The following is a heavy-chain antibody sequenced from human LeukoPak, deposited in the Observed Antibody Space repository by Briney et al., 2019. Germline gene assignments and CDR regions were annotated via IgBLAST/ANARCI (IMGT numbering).Heavy chain of an antibody. Sequence: ASVKVSCKASGYTFTGYYMHWVRQAPGQGLEWMGWINPNSGGTNYAQKFQGRVTMTRDTSISTAYMELSRLRSDDTAVYYCARDSAATYYYYYYMDVWGKGTTVTVSS. CDR3: ARDSAATYYYYYYMDV. CDR2: INPNSGGT. CDR1: GYTFTGYY. D-gene: IGHD2-15*01. J-gene: IGHJ6*03. V-gene: IGHV1-2*02.